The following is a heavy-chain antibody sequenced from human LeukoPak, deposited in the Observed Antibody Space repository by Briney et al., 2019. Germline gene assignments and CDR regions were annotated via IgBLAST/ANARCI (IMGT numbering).Heavy chain of an antibody. CDR1: GFTFSSYA. D-gene: IGHD5-12*01. V-gene: IGHV3-23*01. CDR3: AKETGYSRYDYGDY. Sequence: PGGSLRLSCAASGFTFSSYAMSGLRQAPGKGLEGVSGISGSGGSTYYADSVKGRFTISRDNPKNTLYLQMNSLRAEDTAVYYCAKETGYSRYDYGDYWGQGTLVTVSS. CDR2: ISGSGGST. J-gene: IGHJ4*02.